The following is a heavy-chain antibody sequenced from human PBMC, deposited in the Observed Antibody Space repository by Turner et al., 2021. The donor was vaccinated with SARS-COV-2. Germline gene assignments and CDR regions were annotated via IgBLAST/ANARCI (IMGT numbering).Heavy chain of an antibody. J-gene: IGHJ4*02. Sequence: QVQLIQSGAEVKKPGASVKVSCKVSGYTLNELSLHWVRQTPGKGLEWMGGFDREDGETTYAQKFQGRVTMTEDTSTNTAYMELSNLGSTDTAVYYCAIGSRFTGSYDFWGQGTLVTVSS. CDR2: FDREDGET. V-gene: IGHV1-24*01. CDR3: AIGSRFTGSYDF. CDR1: GYTLNELS. D-gene: IGHD1-26*01.